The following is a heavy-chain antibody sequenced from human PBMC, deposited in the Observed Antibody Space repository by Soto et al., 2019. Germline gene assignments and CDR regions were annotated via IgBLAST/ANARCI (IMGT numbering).Heavy chain of an antibody. CDR1: GFTFGSYA. J-gene: IGHJ4*02. D-gene: IGHD3-3*01. Sequence: EVQLLESGGGLVQPGGSLRLSCAASGFTFGSYAMSWVRQAPGKGLEWVSSIGAGYGTYYADSVKGRFTISRDNSKNTLYLQMSSLRAEDTALYYCAKDKERGGYDSDFDSWGQGTLVTVSS. CDR2: IGAGYGT. V-gene: IGHV3-23*01. CDR3: AKDKERGGYDSDFDS.